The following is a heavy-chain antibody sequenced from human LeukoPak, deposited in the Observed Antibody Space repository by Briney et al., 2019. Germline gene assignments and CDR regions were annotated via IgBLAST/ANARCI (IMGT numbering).Heavy chain of an antibody. CDR2: IYYSGLT. V-gene: IGHV4-59*01. CDR3: AGDDYGGDY. Sequence: SETLSLTCTVSGGSISSYYWNWIRQPPGKGLEWIGYIYYSGLTNYNPSLRSRVTISVDTSKNQISLKLSSVTAADTAVYFCAGDDYGGDYWGQGTLVTVSS. J-gene: IGHJ4*02. CDR1: GGSISSYY. D-gene: IGHD4-17*01.